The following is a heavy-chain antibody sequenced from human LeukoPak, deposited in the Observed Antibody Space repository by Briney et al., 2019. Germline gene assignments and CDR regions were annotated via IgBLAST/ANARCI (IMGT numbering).Heavy chain of an antibody. CDR1: GFTFSNYG. D-gene: IGHD6-19*01. CDR3: AKRDRMYTSGSYYFDY. J-gene: IGHJ4*02. V-gene: IGHV3-30*02. Sequence: GGSLRLSCAASGFTFSNYGMHWVRQAPGKGLEWVTFIRYDGSNKYYADSVKGRFTISRDNSKNALYLQMNSLRAEDTAVYYCAKRDRMYTSGSYYFDYWGQGTLVTVSS. CDR2: IRYDGSNK.